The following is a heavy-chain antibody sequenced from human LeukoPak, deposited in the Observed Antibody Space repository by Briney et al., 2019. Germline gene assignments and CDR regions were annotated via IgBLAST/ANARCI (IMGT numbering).Heavy chain of an antibody. CDR1: GGTFSGYA. V-gene: IGHV1-69*13. Sequence: SVKVSCKASGGTFSGYAISWVRQAPGQGLEWMGGIIPIFGTANYAQKFQGRVTITADESTSTAYMELSSLRSEDTAVYYCARADITIFGVVISLAFDIWGQGTMVTVSS. J-gene: IGHJ3*02. D-gene: IGHD3-3*01. CDR3: ARADITIFGVVISLAFDI. CDR2: IIPIFGTA.